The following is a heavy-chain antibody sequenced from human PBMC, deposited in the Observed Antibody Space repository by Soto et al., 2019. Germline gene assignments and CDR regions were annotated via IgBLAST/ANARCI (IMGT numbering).Heavy chain of an antibody. CDR3: ARGRSSIDCSSTSCYYYMDL. Sequence: PSETLSLTCTVSGGSISSYYWSWIRQPPGKGLEWIGYIYYSGSTNYNPSLKSRVTISVDTSKNQFSLKLSSVTAADTAVYYCARGRSSIDCSSTSCYYYMDLWGKGTTVTVSS. D-gene: IGHD2-2*01. CDR1: GGSISSYY. J-gene: IGHJ6*03. CDR2: IYYSGST. V-gene: IGHV4-59*01.